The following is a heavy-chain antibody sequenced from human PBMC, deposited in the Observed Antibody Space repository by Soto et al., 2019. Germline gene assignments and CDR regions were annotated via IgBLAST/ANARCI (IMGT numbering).Heavy chain of an antibody. CDR3: AKASTWYPYFDY. CDR2: ISSSSSTT. J-gene: IGHJ4*02. V-gene: IGHV3-48*01. D-gene: IGHD6-13*01. Sequence: GGSLRLSCAASGFTFNIAAIHWVRQAPGKGLEWVSYISSSSSTTYYADSVKGRFTISRDNAKNSLYLQMNSLRAEDTAVYYCAKASTWYPYFDYWGQGTLVTVSS. CDR1: GFTFNIAA.